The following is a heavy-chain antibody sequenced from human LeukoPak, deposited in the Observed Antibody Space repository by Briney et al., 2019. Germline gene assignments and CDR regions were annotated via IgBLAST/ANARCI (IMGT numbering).Heavy chain of an antibody. Sequence: GGSLTLSCAASGFTFSSYSMNWVRQAPGKGLEWVSSISSSSSYIYYADSVKGRFTISRDNAKNSLYLQMNSLRAEDTAVYYCARGPDDYFDYWGQGTLVTVSS. CDR1: GFTFSSYS. CDR2: ISSSSSYI. J-gene: IGHJ4*02. CDR3: ARGPDDYFDY. V-gene: IGHV3-21*01.